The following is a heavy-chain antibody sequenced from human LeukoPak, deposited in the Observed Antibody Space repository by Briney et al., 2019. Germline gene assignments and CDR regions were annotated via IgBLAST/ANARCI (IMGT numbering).Heavy chain of an antibody. Sequence: PSETLSLTCAVYGGPFSGYYWSWIRQPPGKGLEWIGEINHSGSTNYNPSLKSRVTISVDTSKNQFSLKLSSVTAADTAVYYCARGPRITMVRGVNYYMDVWGKGTTVTVSS. V-gene: IGHV4-34*01. CDR1: GGPFSGYY. J-gene: IGHJ6*03. CDR3: ARGPRITMVRGVNYYMDV. D-gene: IGHD3-10*01. CDR2: INHSGST.